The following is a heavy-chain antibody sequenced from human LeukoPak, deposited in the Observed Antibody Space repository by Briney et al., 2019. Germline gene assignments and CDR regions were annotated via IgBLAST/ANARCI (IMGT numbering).Heavy chain of an antibody. D-gene: IGHD3-10*01. CDR3: ARDQPYYSDSGSFVPFHY. Sequence: GGSLRLSCAASGFIFSDYYMSWIRQAPGKGLEWVSYISSSGSTMYYTDSVKGRFTISRDNAKDSLYLQMNTLRAEDTAVYYCARDQPYYSDSGSFVPFHYWGQGTLVTVSS. CDR2: ISSSGSTM. J-gene: IGHJ4*02. V-gene: IGHV3-11*04. CDR1: GFIFSDYY.